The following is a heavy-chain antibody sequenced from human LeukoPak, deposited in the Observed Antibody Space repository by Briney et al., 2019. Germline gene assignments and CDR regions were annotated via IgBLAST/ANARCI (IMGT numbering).Heavy chain of an antibody. V-gene: IGHV3-21*01. CDR3: ARVSRGYRNYYMDV. CDR1: GFTFSSYW. CDR2: ISSSSSYI. J-gene: IGHJ6*03. Sequence: PGGSLRLSCAASGFTFSSYWMHWVRQAPGKGLEWVSSISSSSSYIYYADSVKGRFTISRDNAKNSLYLQMNSLRAEDTAVYYCARVSRGYRNYYMDVWGKGTTVTVSS. D-gene: IGHD5-18*01.